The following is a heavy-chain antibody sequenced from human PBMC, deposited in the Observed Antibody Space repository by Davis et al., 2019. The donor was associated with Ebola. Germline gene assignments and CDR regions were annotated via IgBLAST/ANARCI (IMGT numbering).Heavy chain of an antibody. CDR1: GFTFSSYG. V-gene: IGHV3-30*02. CDR3: SKHGKGGSYSFSYFDY. CDR2: IWYDGSNK. D-gene: IGHD1-26*01. J-gene: IGHJ4*02. Sequence: PGGSLRLSCAASGFTFSSYGMHWVRQAPGKGLEWVAVIWYDGSNKYYADSVKGRFTISRDNSKNTLYLQMNSLRAEDTAVYYCSKHGKGGSYSFSYFDYWGQGTLVTVSS.